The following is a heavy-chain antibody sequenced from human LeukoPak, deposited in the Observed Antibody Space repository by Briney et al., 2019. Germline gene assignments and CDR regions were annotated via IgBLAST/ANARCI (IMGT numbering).Heavy chain of an antibody. CDR3: ARGGRYGNVDFWRPKIPRYNWFDP. V-gene: IGHV4-39*07. CDR2: INHSGST. CDR1: GGSISSGGYY. D-gene: IGHD5-18*01. Sequence: SETLSLTCTVSGGSISSGGYYWSWIRQHPGKGLEWIGEINHSGSTNYNPSLKSRVTISVGTSKNQFSLKLSSVTAADTAVYYCARGGRYGNVDFWRPKIPRYNWFDPWGQGTLVTVSS. J-gene: IGHJ5*02.